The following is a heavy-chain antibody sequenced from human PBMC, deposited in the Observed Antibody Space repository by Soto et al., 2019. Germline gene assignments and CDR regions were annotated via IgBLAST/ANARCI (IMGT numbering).Heavy chain of an antibody. D-gene: IGHD1-26*01. CDR1: GGTFSSYA. J-gene: IGHJ3*02. V-gene: IGHV1-69*12. Sequence: QVQLVQSGAEVKKPGSSVKVSCKASGGTFSSYAISWVRQAPGQGLEWMGGIIPIFGTANYAQKFQGRVTITADESTSTAYMELSSLRSEDTAVYYCARDKMDGGGSYYDDAFDIWGRGTMVTVSS. CDR2: IIPIFGTA. CDR3: ARDKMDGGGSYYDDAFDI.